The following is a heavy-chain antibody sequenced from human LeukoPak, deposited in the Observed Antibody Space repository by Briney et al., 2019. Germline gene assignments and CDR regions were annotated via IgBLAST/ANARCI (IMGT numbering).Heavy chain of an antibody. CDR1: GSTFSSYA. CDR3: ARHWSRVDY. J-gene: IGHJ4*02. CDR2: ISSSSSYI. Sequence: PGGSLRLSWAASGSTFSSYAMSWVRQAQGKGLEWVSSISSSSSYIYYADSVKGRFTISRDNAKNSLYLQMNSLRAEDTAVYYCARHWSRVDYWGQGTLVTVSS. V-gene: IGHV3-21*01.